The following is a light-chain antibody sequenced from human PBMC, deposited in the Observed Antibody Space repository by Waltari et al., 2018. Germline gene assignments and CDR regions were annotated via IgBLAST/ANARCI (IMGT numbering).Light chain of an antibody. V-gene: IGLV2-8*01. CDR2: EVS. CDR3: SSYAGTNNLV. J-gene: IGLJ2*01. Sequence: QSALTQPPSASGSPGQSVTISCTGSSSDVGGYNYVSWYQQHPGKAPKLMISEVSERPSGFPDRFSGSKSGNTASLTVSGLQAEDEADYYCSSYAGTNNLVFGGGTKLTVL. CDR1: SSDVGGYNY.